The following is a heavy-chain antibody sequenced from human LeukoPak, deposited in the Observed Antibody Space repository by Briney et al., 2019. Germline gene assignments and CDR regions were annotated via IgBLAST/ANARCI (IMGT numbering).Heavy chain of an antibody. Sequence: HPGGSLRLSCAASGFTFSSYGMHWVRQAPGKGLEWVAVISYDGSNKYYADSVKGRFTISRDNSKNTLYLQMNSLRAEDTAVYYCAKFASYSSSRMDAFDIWGQGTMVTVSS. V-gene: IGHV3-30*18. CDR2: ISYDGSNK. D-gene: IGHD6-13*01. CDR3: AKFASYSSSRMDAFDI. CDR1: GFTFSSYG. J-gene: IGHJ3*02.